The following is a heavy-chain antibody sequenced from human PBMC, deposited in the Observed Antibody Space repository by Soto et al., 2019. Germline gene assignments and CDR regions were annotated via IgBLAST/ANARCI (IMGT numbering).Heavy chain of an antibody. CDR2: IYYSGST. CDR1: GGSISSGDYY. V-gene: IGHV4-30-4*02. Sequence: PSETLSLTCTVSGGSISSGDYYWSWIRQPPGKGLEWIGYIYYSGSTYYNPSLKSRVTISVDTSKNQFSLRLSSVTAADTAVYYCARGYCSGGTCYRFNFDYWGQGTLVTVSS. J-gene: IGHJ4*02. CDR3: ARGYCSGGTCYRFNFDY. D-gene: IGHD2-15*01.